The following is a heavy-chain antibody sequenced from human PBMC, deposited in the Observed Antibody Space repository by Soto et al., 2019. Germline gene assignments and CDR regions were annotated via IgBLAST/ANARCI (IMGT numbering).Heavy chain of an antibody. CDR2: IIPIFGTA. Sequence: QVQLVQSGAEVKKPGSSVKVSCKASGGTFSSYAISWVRQAPGQGLEWMGGIIPIFGTANYAQKFQGRVTNTAGQSTETAFQGLGSLRSEDTAVEYWAGGRRRDCLQKEHWGQGTLVTVSS. CDR3: AGGRRRDCLQKEH. J-gene: IGHJ4*02. V-gene: IGHV1-69*12. D-gene: IGHD2-21*01. CDR1: GGTFSSYA.